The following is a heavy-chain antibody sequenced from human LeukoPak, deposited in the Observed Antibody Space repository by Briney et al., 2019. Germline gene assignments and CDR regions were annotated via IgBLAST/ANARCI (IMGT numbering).Heavy chain of an antibody. CDR2: INGDNGST. V-gene: IGHV1-3*03. CDR1: GYTFTGYY. J-gene: IGHJ4*02. Sequence: ASVKVSCKASGYTFTGYYMHWVRQAPGQGLEWMGWINGDNGSTKYSQELRGRVTFTRDSSATTAYMEVTSLRSEDMAVYYCAREVSSVGANYFDFWGQGTLVTVSS. CDR3: AREVSSVGANYFDF. D-gene: IGHD3-10*01.